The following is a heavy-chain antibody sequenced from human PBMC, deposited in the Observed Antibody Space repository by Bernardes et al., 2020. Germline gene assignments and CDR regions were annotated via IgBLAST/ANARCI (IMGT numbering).Heavy chain of an antibody. CDR3: ARTPYYYGMDV. J-gene: IGHJ6*04. V-gene: IGHV4-4*03. Sequence: PETRSLTCAVSGGSISSSNWWSWVRQPPGKGLEWIGELYHSGSTNYNPSLKSRVTISVDKSKNQFSLKLSSVTAADTAVYYCARTPYYYGMDVWGKGTTVTVSS. CDR2: LYHSGST. D-gene: IGHD2-15*01. CDR1: GGSISSSNW.